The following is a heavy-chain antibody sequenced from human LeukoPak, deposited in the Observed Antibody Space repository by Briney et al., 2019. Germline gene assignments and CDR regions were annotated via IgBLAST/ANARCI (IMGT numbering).Heavy chain of an antibody. D-gene: IGHD4-17*01. CDR2: IKSKTDGGTT. Sequence: GGSLRLSCAASGFTFSNAWMNSVRQAPGKGLEWVGRIKSKTDGGTTDYAAPVKGRFTISRDDSKNMGYLQMNSLKTEDTAMYYCTTEVNDYGDYSGNWFDPWGQGTLVTVSS. V-gene: IGHV3-15*01. CDR3: TTEVNDYGDYSGNWFDP. J-gene: IGHJ5*02. CDR1: GFTFSNAW.